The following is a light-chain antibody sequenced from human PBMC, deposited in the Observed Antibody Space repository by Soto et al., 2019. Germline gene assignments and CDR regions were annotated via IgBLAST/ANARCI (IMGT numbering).Light chain of an antibody. J-gene: IGLJ1*01. CDR2: DVS. Sequence: QSALTQSRSVSGSPGQSVTISCTGTSSDVGGYNYVSWYQQHPGKAPKLMIYDVSKRPSGVPDRFSGSKSGNTASLTISGLQAEDEAHYYCCSYAGSDTHYVFGTGTKLTVL. V-gene: IGLV2-11*01. CDR1: SSDVGGYNY. CDR3: CSYAGSDTHYV.